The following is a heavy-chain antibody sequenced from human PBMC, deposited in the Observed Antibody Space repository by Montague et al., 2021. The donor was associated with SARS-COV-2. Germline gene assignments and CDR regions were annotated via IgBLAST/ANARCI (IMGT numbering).Heavy chain of an antibody. CDR2: IRSSSSYI. Sequence: SLRLSCAASGFTFSSYSMTWVRQAPGKGLEWVSSIRSSSSYIYYADSVKGRFTISRDNAKNSLYLQMNSLRAEDTAVYYCARERGGSSYDCWGGYYVQPFDYWGQGTLVTVSS. CDR3: ARERGGSSYDCWGGYYVQPFDY. J-gene: IGHJ4*02. CDR1: GFTFSSYS. D-gene: IGHD3-3*01. V-gene: IGHV3-21*01.